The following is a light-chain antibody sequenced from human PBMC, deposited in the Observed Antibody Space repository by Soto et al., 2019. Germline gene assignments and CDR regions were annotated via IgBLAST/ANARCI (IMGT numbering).Light chain of an antibody. CDR2: GAS. CDR1: QSVSSN. J-gene: IGKJ1*01. CDR3: QQYDNWWT. V-gene: IGKV3-15*01. Sequence: EMVMTQSPATLSVSPGERATLSCRASQSVSSNLAWYQKKPGQGPRLLIYGASTRATGIPARFSGSGSGTEFTLTISSLQSEDFAVYYCQQYDNWWTFGQGTRVEIK.